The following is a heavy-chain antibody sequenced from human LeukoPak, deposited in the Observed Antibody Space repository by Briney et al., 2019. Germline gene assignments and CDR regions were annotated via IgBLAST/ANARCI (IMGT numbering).Heavy chain of an antibody. J-gene: IGHJ4*02. CDR1: GYIFTGYY. Sequence: GASVMVSCKASGYIFTGYYMHWVRQAPGQGLEWMGWINPNSGDTNYAQKFQGRVTMTRDTSISTAYMELSRLRSDDTAVYYCARVRYRLAETYIDYWGQGTLVTVSS. V-gene: IGHV1-2*02. D-gene: IGHD3-16*01. CDR3: ARVRYRLAETYIDY. CDR2: INPNSGDT.